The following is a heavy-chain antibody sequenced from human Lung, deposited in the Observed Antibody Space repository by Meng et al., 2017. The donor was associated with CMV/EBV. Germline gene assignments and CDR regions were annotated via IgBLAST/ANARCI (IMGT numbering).Heavy chain of an antibody. J-gene: IGHJ6*02. CDR2: IIPIFGTA. Sequence: SXXVSXKASGGTXSSYAISWVRQAPGQGLEWMGGIIPIFGTANYAQKFQGRVTITTDESTSTAYMELSSLRSEDTAVYYCARADIVVVPAASGGAYYYYGMDVWXQGTTVTVSS. CDR1: GGTXSSYA. CDR3: ARADIVVVPAASGGAYYYYGMDV. V-gene: IGHV1-69*05. D-gene: IGHD2-2*01.